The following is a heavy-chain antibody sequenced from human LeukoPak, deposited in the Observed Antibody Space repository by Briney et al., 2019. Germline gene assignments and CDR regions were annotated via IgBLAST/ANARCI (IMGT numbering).Heavy chain of an antibody. V-gene: IGHV1-18*01. Sequence: ASVKVSCKASGYTFTSYGISWVRQAPGQGLEWMGWISAYNGNTNYAQKLQGRVTMTTDTSTSTAYMELRSLRSDDTAVYYCAADSGASAHYDFWSGYYPYYFDYWGQGTLVTVSS. CDR2: ISAYNGNT. J-gene: IGHJ4*02. CDR3: AADSGASAHYDFWSGYYPYYFDY. D-gene: IGHD3-3*01. CDR1: GYTFTSYG.